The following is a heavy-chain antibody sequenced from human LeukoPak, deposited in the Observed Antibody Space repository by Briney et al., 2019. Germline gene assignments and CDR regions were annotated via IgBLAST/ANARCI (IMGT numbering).Heavy chain of an antibody. Sequence: GGSLRLSCTASGFTFSYHWMHWVRQVPGKGLVWISRIDGGGSSTSYADSVKGRFSISRDNSKSTLYLQMSRLRAEDTAVYYCARGPGSSGGAYVGDYWGHGTLVTVSS. CDR3: ARGPGSSGGAYVGDY. CDR1: GFTFSYHW. V-gene: IGHV3-74*01. CDR2: IDGGGSST. J-gene: IGHJ4*01. D-gene: IGHD3-22*01.